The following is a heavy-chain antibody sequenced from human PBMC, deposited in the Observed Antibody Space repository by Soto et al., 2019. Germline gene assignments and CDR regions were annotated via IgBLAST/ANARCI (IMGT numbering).Heavy chain of an antibody. Sequence: ASVKVSCKASGYTFTGYAMHWVRQAPGQRLEWMGWINAGNGNTKYSQKFQGRVTITRDTSASTAYMELSSLRAEDTAVYYCAKVPTIAVAGIFGYWGQGTLVTVSS. CDR1: GYTFTGYA. J-gene: IGHJ4*02. CDR2: INAGNGNT. D-gene: IGHD6-19*01. CDR3: AKVPTIAVAGIFGY. V-gene: IGHV1-3*01.